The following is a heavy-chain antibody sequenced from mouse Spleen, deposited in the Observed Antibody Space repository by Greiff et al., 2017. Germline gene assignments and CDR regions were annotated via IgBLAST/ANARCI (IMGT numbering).Heavy chain of an antibody. CDR2: IDPETGGT. CDR3: TNVDY. CDR1: GYTFTAYE. Sequence: VQLVESGAELVRPGASVTLSCKASGYTFTAYEMHWVKQTPVHGLEWIGAIDPETGGTAYNQKFKGKAILTADKSSSTAYMELRSLTSEDSAVYYCTNVDYRGQGTTLTVSS. V-gene: IGHV1-15*01. J-gene: IGHJ2*01.